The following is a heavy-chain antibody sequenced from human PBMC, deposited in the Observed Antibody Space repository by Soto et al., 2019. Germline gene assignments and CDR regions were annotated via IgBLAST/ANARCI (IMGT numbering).Heavy chain of an antibody. CDR1: GVSVSSGDYL. D-gene: IGHD5-12*01. Sequence: PSETLSLTCTVSGVSVSSGDYLWTWIRQHPGKGLEWMGYIDYSGSAYHSPSLNSRVSISVDTSKNCFSLKIDSVTAADTAVYFCARQKIHLFLGLPDEFDIWGRGTLVTVSS. V-gene: IGHV4-31*03. CDR3: ARQKIHLFLGLPDEFDI. CDR2: IDYSGSA. J-gene: IGHJ3*02.